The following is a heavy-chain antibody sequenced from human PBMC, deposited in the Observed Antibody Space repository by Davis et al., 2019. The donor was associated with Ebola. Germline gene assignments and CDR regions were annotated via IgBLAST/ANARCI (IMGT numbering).Heavy chain of an antibody. CDR2: ISYDGRNK. CDR3: AKGRYFDSSGHSLTYLSH. Sequence: GESLKISCAASGFTFSSYEMNWVRQAPGKGLEWVALISYDGRNKFYADSVKGRFTISRDNSKDTLFLQMNSLSADDTGVYYCAKGRYFDSSGHSLTYLSHWGQGTLVTVSS. CDR1: GFTFSSYE. D-gene: IGHD3-22*01. J-gene: IGHJ1*01. V-gene: IGHV3-30*18.